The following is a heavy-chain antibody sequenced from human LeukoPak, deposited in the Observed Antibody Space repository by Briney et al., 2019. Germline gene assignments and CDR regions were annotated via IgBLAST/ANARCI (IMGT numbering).Heavy chain of an antibody. V-gene: IGHV3-23*01. CDR2: ISGSGGST. Sequence: GGSLRLSCAASGVTYSSYAMSWVRQAPGKELKWVSAISGSGGSTYYADSVKGRFTISRDNSKNTLYLQMNSLRAEDTAVYYCAKYSAVAYFDYWGQGTLVTVSS. J-gene: IGHJ4*02. D-gene: IGHD6-19*01. CDR3: AKYSAVAYFDY. CDR1: GVTYSSYA.